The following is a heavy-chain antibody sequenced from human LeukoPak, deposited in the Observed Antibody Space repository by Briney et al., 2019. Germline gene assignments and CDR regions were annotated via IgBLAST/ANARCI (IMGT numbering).Heavy chain of an antibody. CDR1: AFTFSSYA. V-gene: IGHV3-23*01. CDR2: TSGSGGST. D-gene: IGHD4-23*01. CDR3: AKRDYGGPFDY. Sequence: GSLRLSCAASAFTFSSYAMSWVRQAPGKGLEWVSATSGSGGSTSYEDSVKGRFTISRDNSKNTLYLQMNSLRAEDTAVYYCAKRDYGGPFDYWGQGTLVTVSS. J-gene: IGHJ4*02.